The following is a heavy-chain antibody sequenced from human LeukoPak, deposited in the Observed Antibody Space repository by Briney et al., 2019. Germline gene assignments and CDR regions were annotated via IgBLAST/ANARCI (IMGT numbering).Heavy chain of an antibody. CDR1: GYTFTSYD. V-gene: IGHV1-8*01. D-gene: IGHD3-9*01. CDR2: MNPNSGNT. J-gene: IGHJ5*02. Sequence: ASVKVSCKASGYTFTSYDINWVRQATGQGLEGMGWMNPNSGNTGYAQKFQGRVTMTRNTSISTAYMELSSLRSEDTAVYYCARSQNFDWPPYNWFDPWGQGTLVTVSS. CDR3: ARSQNFDWPPYNWFDP.